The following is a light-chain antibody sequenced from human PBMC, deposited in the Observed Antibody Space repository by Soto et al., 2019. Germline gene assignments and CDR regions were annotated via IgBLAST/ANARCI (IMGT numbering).Light chain of an antibody. Sequence: QSALTKPASVSGSPGQSITISCTGTSSDVGGYNYVSWYQQHPGKAPKLMIYDISNRPSGVSNRFSGSKSGNTASLTISGLQDEDEADYYCSSYTSSRTVIFGGGTKLTVL. J-gene: IGLJ2*01. CDR3: SSYTSSRTVI. V-gene: IGLV2-14*03. CDR2: DIS. CDR1: SSDVGGYNY.